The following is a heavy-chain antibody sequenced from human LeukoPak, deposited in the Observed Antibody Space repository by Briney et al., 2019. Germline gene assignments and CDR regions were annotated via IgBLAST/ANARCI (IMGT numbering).Heavy chain of an antibody. J-gene: IGHJ6*02. CDR3: ATAVKGAYYGMDL. D-gene: IGHD3-16*01. Sequence: SETLSLTCTVSGGSISSYYWSWIRQPPGKGLEWIGYIYYSGSTNYNPSLKSRVTISVDTSKNHFSLKLSSVTAADTAVYYCATAVKGAYYGMDLWGQGTTVIVSS. V-gene: IGHV4-59*12. CDR2: IYYSGST. CDR1: GGSISSYY.